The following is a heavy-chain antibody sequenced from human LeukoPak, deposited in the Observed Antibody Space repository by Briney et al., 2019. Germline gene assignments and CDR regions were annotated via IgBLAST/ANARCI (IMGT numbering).Heavy chain of an antibody. CDR3: ASSMLDDAFDI. CDR1: GGTFSSYA. CDR2: MNPNSGNT. D-gene: IGHD2/OR15-2a*01. J-gene: IGHJ3*02. Sequence: ASVKVSCKASGGTFSSYAISWVRQAPGQGLEWMGWMNPNSGNTGYAQKFQGRVTMTRNASISTAYMELSSLRSEDTAVYYCASSMLDDAFDIWGQGTMVTVSS. V-gene: IGHV1-8*02.